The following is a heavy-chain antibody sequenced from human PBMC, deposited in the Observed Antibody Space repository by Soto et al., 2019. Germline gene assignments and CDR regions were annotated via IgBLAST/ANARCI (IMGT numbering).Heavy chain of an antibody. V-gene: IGHV3-7*01. Sequence: GGSLRLSCEASEFTVDAYMMSWVRQAPGKSLEWVADINQDGSEKYYGDSVKGRFNISRDNSKNTLYLEINNLTPEDTAVYYCAKEVLAAGMGWFDPWGQGTLVTVS. CDR2: INQDGSEK. CDR1: EFTVDAYM. CDR3: AKEVLAAGMGWFDP. D-gene: IGHD6-13*01. J-gene: IGHJ5*02.